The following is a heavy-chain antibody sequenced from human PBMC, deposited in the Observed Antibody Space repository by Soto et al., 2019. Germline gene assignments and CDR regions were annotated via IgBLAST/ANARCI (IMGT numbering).Heavy chain of an antibody. CDR3: AKDLITMVRGVIISYYYGMDV. D-gene: IGHD3-10*01. CDR2: ISYDGSNK. J-gene: IGHJ6*02. CDR1: GFTFSSYG. Sequence: GGSLRLSCAASGFTFSSYGMHWVRQAPGKGLEWVAVISYDGSNKYYADSVKGRFTISRDNSKNTLYLQMNSLRAEDTAVYYCAKDLITMVRGVIISYYYGMDVWGQGTTVTVSS. V-gene: IGHV3-30*18.